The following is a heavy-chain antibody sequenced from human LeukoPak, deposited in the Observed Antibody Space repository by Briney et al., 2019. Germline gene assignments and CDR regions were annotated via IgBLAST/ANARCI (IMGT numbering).Heavy chain of an antibody. V-gene: IGHV1-18*01. CDR3: ARGRGYYDSSGLFSEPIDY. Sequence: RRASVKVSCKASGYTFTSYGISWVRQAPGQGLEWMGWISAYNGNTNYAQKLQGRVTMTTDTSTSTAYMELRSLRSDDTAVYYCARGRGYYDSSGLFSEPIDYWGQGTLVTVSS. J-gene: IGHJ4*02. D-gene: IGHD3-22*01. CDR2: ISAYNGNT. CDR1: GYTFTSYG.